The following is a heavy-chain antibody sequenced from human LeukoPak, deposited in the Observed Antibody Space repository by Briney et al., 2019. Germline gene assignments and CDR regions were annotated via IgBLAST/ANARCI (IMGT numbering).Heavy chain of an antibody. Sequence: PSETLSLTCTVSGGSISSYYWSWIRQPPGKGLEWIRYIYYSGSTNYNPSLKSRVAISVDTSKNQFSLKLSSVTAADTAVYYCARVGAARLGWYFDLWGRGTLVTVSS. CDR1: GGSISSYY. J-gene: IGHJ2*01. D-gene: IGHD6-6*01. V-gene: IGHV4-59*01. CDR2: IYYSGST. CDR3: ARVGAARLGWYFDL.